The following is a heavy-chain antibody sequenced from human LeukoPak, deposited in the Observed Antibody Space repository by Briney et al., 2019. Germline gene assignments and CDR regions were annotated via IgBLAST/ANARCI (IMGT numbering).Heavy chain of an antibody. J-gene: IGHJ4*02. CDR3: ARDCETHCGGDPPDY. D-gene: IGHD2-21*02. V-gene: IGHV3-7*01. Sequence: GGSLRLSCAASGFIFSDYYMNWIRQAPGKGLEWVANIKQDGSENYYVDSVKGRFTISRDDAKNSLYLQMSSLRAEDTAVYYCARDCETHCGGDPPDYWGQGTLVTVSS. CDR1: GFIFSDYY. CDR2: IKQDGSEN.